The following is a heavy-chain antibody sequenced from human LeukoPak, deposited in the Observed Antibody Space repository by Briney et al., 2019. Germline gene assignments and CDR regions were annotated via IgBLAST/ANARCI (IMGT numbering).Heavy chain of an antibody. Sequence: GGSLRLSCAASGIAISTYAMSWVRQAPGKGLEWVSVVSESGEITHYADSVKGRFTISRDNSKNTVYLQMNSLRAEDSAVYYCAKDTAQGYTYGTIEQDYWGQGTRVTVSS. CDR1: GIAISTYA. V-gene: IGHV3-23*01. J-gene: IGHJ4*02. CDR2: VSESGEIT. CDR3: AKDTAQGYTYGTIEQDY. D-gene: IGHD5-18*01.